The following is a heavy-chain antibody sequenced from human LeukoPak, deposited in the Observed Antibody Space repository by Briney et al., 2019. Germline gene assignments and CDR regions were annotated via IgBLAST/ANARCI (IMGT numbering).Heavy chain of an antibody. CDR2: IYYSGST. J-gene: IGHJ4*02. D-gene: IGHD1-14*01. CDR1: GASISNYY. CDR3: ARPKFNYGTRYFDY. Sequence: PSETLSLTCTVSGASISNYYWSWVRQPPGKGLEWIAYIYYSGSTNYNPSLKSRVTISVDTSRHQMSLKLSSVTAADTAVYYCARPKFNYGTRYFDYWGQGTLVTVSS. V-gene: IGHV4-59*01.